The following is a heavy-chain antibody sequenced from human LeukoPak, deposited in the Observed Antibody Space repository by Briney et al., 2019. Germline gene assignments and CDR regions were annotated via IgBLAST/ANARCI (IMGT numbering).Heavy chain of an antibody. J-gene: IGHJ4*02. CDR2: IYYSGST. CDR3: ARWYSSGWSHDY. V-gene: IGHV4-61*08. Sequence: SETLSLTCTVSGGSISSGGYYWSWIRQHPGKGLEWIGYIYYSGSTNYTPSLKSRVTISADTSKNQFSLKLSSVTAADTAVYYCARWYSSGWSHDYWGQGTLVTVSS. CDR1: GGSISSGGYY. D-gene: IGHD6-19*01.